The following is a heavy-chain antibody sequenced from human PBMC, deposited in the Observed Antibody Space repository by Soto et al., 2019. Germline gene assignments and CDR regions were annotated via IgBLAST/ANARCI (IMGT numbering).Heavy chain of an antibody. J-gene: IGHJ6*02. Sequence: PGGSLRLSCAASGFTFSSYAMHWVRQAPGKGLEWVAVISYDGSNKYYADSVKGRFTISRDNSKNTLYLQMNSLRAEDTAVYYCARGEGCSGGSCHARVYYYYYYGMDVWGQGTTVTVSS. CDR2: ISYDGSNK. V-gene: IGHV3-30-3*01. CDR3: ARGEGCSGGSCHARVYYYYYYGMDV. CDR1: GFTFSSYA. D-gene: IGHD2-15*01.